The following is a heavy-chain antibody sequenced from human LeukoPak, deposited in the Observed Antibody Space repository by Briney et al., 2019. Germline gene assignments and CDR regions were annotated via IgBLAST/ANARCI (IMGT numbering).Heavy chain of an antibody. V-gene: IGHV1-18*01. CDR1: GYTSTSYG. J-gene: IGHJ6*02. CDR2: ISAYNGNT. Sequence: ASVKVSCKASGYTSTSYGISWVRQAPGQGLEWMGWISAYNGNTNYAQKFQGRVTMTRDTSISTAYMELSRLRSDDTAVYYCARVRRAYSSSWLGGNYYYYGMDVWGQGTTVTVSS. CDR3: ARVRRAYSSSWLGGNYYYYGMDV. D-gene: IGHD6-13*01.